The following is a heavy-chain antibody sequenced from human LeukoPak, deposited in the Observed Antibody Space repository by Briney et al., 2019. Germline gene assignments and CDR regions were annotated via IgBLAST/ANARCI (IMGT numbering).Heavy chain of an antibody. CDR1: GGSISGYY. CDR3: ARLVDGRWSGTTCYFDY. CDR2: IYYSGST. V-gene: IGHV4-59*12. D-gene: IGHD3-3*01. J-gene: IGHJ4*02. Sequence: SETLSLTCTVSGGSISGYYWSWIRQPPGKGLEWVRNIYYSGSTNYNPSLKSRVTISVDTSKNQFYLNLSSVTAADTAVFYCARLVDGRWSGTTCYFDYWGQGTLVTVSS.